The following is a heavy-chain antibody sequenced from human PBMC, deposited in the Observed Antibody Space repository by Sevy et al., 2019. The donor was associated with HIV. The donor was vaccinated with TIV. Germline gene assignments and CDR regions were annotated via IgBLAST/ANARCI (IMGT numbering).Heavy chain of an antibody. CDR1: GFTFGTYG. J-gene: IGHJ4*02. V-gene: IGHV3-33*01. CDR2: IWYDGSNK. CDR3: ARGSLYSSGWSESLDY. Sequence: GGSLRLSCVASGFTFGTYGMDWVHQAPGKGLEWVAVIWYDGSNKYYGDSVKGRFTISRDNSKKTLYLQMNSLRAEDTAVYYCARGSLYSSGWSESLDYWGQGTLVTVSS. D-gene: IGHD6-19*01.